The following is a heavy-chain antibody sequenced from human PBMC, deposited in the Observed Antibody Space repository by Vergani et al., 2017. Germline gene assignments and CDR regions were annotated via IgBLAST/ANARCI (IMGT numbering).Heavy chain of an antibody. J-gene: IGHJ4*02. D-gene: IGHD3-22*01. V-gene: IGHV1-18*04. CDR1: GYTFTNYG. CDR2: ISAYNGNT. Sequence: QVQVVQSGAEVKKPGASVKVSCKASGYTFTNYGASWVRQAPGQGLEWMGWISAYNGNTNYAQKLQGRVTMTTETSTRTAYMELRSLRSDDTAVYYCARTPAYYDRGLFDYWGQGTLVTVSS. CDR3: ARTPAYYDRGLFDY.